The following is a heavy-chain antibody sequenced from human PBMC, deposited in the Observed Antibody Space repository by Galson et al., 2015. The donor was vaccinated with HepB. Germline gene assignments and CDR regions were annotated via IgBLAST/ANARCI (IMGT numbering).Heavy chain of an antibody. CDR1: GFTFSSYW. D-gene: IGHD1-26*01. CDR2: IKQDGSEK. J-gene: IGHJ4*02. Sequence: SLRLSCAASGFTFSSYWMSWVRQAPGKGLEWVANIKQDGSEKYYVDSVKGRFTISRDNAKNTLYLQMNSLRAEDTAVYYCTRDRCSGSYCFDYWGQGTLVTVSS. V-gene: IGHV3-7*01. CDR3: TRDRCSGSYCFDY.